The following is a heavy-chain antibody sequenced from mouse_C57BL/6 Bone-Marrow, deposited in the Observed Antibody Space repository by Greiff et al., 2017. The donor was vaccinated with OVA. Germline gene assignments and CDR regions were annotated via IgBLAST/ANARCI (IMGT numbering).Heavy chain of an antibody. CDR2: INPNNGGT. D-gene: IGHD1-1*01. Sequence: VQLQQSGPELVKPGASVKIPCKASGYTFTDYNMDWVKQSHGKSLEWIGDINPNNGGTIYNQKFKGKATLTVDKSSSTAYMELRSLTSEDTAVYYCATYGSSYDLYFDVWGTGTTVTVSS. CDR1: GYTFTDYN. J-gene: IGHJ1*03. CDR3: ATYGSSYDLYFDV. V-gene: IGHV1-18*01.